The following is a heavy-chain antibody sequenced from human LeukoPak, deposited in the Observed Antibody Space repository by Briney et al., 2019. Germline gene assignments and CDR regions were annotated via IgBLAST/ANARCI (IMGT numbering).Heavy chain of an antibody. D-gene: IGHD6-13*01. CDR1: GFTFSSYA. V-gene: IGHV3-30-3*01. CDR2: ISYDGSNK. J-gene: IGHJ4*02. Sequence: PGGSLRLSCAASGFTFSSYAMHWVRQAPGKGLEWVAVISYDGSNKYYADSVKGRFTISRDNSKNTLYLQMNSLRAEDTAVYCCARATLAAAGDYYFDYWGQGTLVTVSS. CDR3: ARATLAAAGDYYFDY.